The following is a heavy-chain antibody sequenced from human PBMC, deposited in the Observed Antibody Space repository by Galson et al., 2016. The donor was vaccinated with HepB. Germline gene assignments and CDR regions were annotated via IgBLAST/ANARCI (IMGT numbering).Heavy chain of an antibody. CDR1: GFMFSRHD. V-gene: IGHV3-69-1*02. J-gene: IGHJ4*02. CDR2: ISYSGAV. D-gene: IGHD3-3*01. CDR3: AREYSRRSGLDL. Sequence: SLRLSCAVSGFMFSRHDMNWVRQAPGRGPEWVAHISYSGAVSYAAPVKGRFSISRDNAQSSLYLQINSLRAEDTAVYYCAREYSRRSGLDLWGQGTLVTVSS.